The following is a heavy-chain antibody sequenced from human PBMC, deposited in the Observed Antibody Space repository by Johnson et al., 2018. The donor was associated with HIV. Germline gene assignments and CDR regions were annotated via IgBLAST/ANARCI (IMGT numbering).Heavy chain of an antibody. CDR2: IYSGGNT. CDR1: GFSVSSNY. J-gene: IGHJ3*02. V-gene: IGHV3-66*02. Sequence: VQLVESGGGLVQPGGSLRLSCSASGFSVSSNYMTWVRQAPGKGLEWVSVIYSGGNTYYADSVKGRFTISRDNSKNTLYLQMNSLRAEDTAVYYCAKGPILDDGFDIWGQGTMVTVSS. D-gene: IGHD3-3*01. CDR3: AKGPILDDGFDI.